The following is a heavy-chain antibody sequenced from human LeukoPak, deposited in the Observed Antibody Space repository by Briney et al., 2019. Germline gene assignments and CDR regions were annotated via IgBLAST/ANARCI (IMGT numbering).Heavy chain of an antibody. CDR2: INHRGNT. V-gene: IGHV4-34*01. J-gene: IGHJ3*02. D-gene: IGHD3-16*02. CDR3: ARGGGVHLGLSSENAFNI. CDR1: GGSFNGYY. Sequence: SETLSLTCALYGGSFNGYYWSWIRQAPGKGLEYIGEINHRGNTNYNPSLKSRLTISIDTSKNQLSLNLTSVTAADTAVYYCARGGGVHLGLSSENAFNIWGQGTLVTVSS.